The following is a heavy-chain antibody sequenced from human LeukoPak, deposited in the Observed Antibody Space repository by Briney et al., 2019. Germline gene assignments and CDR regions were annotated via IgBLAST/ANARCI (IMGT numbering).Heavy chain of an antibody. CDR3: ARVSILIVPYYAFDI. CDR1: GFTVSSNY. CDR2: ISSSSNYI. J-gene: IGHJ3*02. V-gene: IGHV3-21*01. Sequence: GGSLRLSCAASGFTVSSNYMSWVRQAPGKGLEWVSSISSSSNYIYYADSVKGRFTISRDNAKNPLYLQMNSLRAEDTAVYYCARVSILIVPYYAFDIWGQGTMVTVSS. D-gene: IGHD2/OR15-2a*01.